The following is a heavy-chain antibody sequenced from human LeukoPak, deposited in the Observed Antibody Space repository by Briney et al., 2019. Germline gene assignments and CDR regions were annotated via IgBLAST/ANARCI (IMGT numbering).Heavy chain of an antibody. CDR2: IYHSGST. D-gene: IGHD6-13*01. CDR1: GGSFSGYY. V-gene: IGHV4-34*01. J-gene: IGHJ3*02. CDR3: ARQLTVAGDAFDI. Sequence: SETLSLTCAVYGGSFSGYYWGWIRQPPGKGLEWIGRIYHSGSTYYNPSLKSRVTISVDTSKNHFSLNLSSVTAADTAVYYCARQLTVAGDAFDIWGQGQWSPSLQ.